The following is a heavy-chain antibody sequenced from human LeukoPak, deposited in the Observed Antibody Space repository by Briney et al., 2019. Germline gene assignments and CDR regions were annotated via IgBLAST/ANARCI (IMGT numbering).Heavy chain of an antibody. CDR2: ISGSGGST. V-gene: IGHV3-23*01. D-gene: IGHD3-22*01. Sequence: ETLSLTCAVYGGSFSGYYWSWIRQPPGKGLEWVSAISGSGGSTYYADSVKGRFTISRDNSKNTLYLQMNSLRAEDTAVYYCAKEVRPYYDSSGYFDYWGQGTLVTVSS. CDR3: AKEVRPYYDSSGYFDY. J-gene: IGHJ4*02. CDR1: GGSFSGYY.